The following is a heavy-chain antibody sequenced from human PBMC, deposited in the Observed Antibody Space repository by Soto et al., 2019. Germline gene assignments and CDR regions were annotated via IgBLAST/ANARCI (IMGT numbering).Heavy chain of an antibody. V-gene: IGHV3-33*01. CDR3: AREGSVAGTSLIDS. CDR2: IWHDGSEK. D-gene: IGHD6-19*01. J-gene: IGHJ4*02. Sequence: QVQLVESGGGVVQPGRSLRLSCAASGFTFSDYGMHWVRQAPGKGLEWVAVIWHDGSEKYYADSVKGRFNISRDNSKNTLYLQVNNLRVEDTAVYYCAREGSVAGTSLIDSWGQGALVTVSS. CDR1: GFTFSDYG.